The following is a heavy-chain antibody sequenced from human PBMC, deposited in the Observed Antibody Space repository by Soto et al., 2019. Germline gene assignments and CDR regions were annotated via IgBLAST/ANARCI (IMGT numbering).Heavy chain of an antibody. CDR1: GFTFSNYW. V-gene: IGHV3-74*01. D-gene: IGHD2-8*01. Sequence: EVQLVESGGGLVQPGGSLRLSCAASGFTFSNYWMHWVRQAPGKGLVWVSRTNTDGSSTTYAASVKGRFTISRDNAKNTLYLQMNSLRAEDTAVYYCARARMVHTDYFDYWGQGTLVTVSS. CDR2: TNTDGSST. CDR3: ARARMVHTDYFDY. J-gene: IGHJ4*02.